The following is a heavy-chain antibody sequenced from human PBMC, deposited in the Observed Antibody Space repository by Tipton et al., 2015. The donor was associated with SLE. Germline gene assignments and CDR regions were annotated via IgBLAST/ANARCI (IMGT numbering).Heavy chain of an antibody. J-gene: IGHJ4*02. CDR2: IYYSGSI. CDR1: GGSISSYY. D-gene: IGHD3-22*01. V-gene: IGHV4-59*01. Sequence: TLSLTCTVSGGSISSYYWSWIRQPPGKGLEWIGYIYYSGSINYNPSLKSRVTISVDTSKNQFSLKLSSVTAADTAVYYCARSPDSSGYYFLDYWGQGTLVTVSS. CDR3: ARSPDSSGYYFLDY.